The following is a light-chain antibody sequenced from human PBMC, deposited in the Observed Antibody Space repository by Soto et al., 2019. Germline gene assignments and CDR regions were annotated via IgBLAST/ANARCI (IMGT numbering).Light chain of an antibody. CDR2: TAS. Sequence: DIQMTQSPSPVSASVGDRVTITCRASQGISTSLAWYQQTPGAAPKLLXXTASSLQDGVPSRFIGSGSGTDFTLTSSSLQPEDFATYYCQHSKTNSLPITFGQGTRLEIK. V-gene: IGKV1-12*01. CDR1: QGISTS. J-gene: IGKJ5*01. CDR3: QHSKTNSLPIT.